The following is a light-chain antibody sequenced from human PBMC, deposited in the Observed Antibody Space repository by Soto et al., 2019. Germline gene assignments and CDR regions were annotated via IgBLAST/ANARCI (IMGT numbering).Light chain of an antibody. J-gene: IGLJ3*02. V-gene: IGLV1-47*02. CDR3: ATRDNSLSRWV. CDR1: SSNIGTNY. Sequence: QSVLTQPPSASGTPGQRVTISCSGSSSNIGTNYVYWYKQLPGTAPKLLIYCNDQRLSGVPDRLSGSKSGTSASLAISGLRSEDEADYYCATRDNSLSRWVFGGGTKVTVL. CDR2: CND.